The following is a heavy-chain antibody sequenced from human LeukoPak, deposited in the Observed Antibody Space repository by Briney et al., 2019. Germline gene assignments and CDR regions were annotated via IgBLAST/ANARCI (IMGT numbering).Heavy chain of an antibody. Sequence: GESLKISFNGSGCSFTSYWMSWVRPMPGKGREWMGRIDPSDSYTNYSPSFQGHVTISADKSISTAYLQWSTLKASDTAMYYCARFPPYHYGHYDFDYWGQGTLVTVSS. V-gene: IGHV5-10-1*01. D-gene: IGHD4-17*01. J-gene: IGHJ4*02. CDR3: ARFPPYHYGHYDFDY. CDR2: IDPSDSYT. CDR1: GCSFTSYW.